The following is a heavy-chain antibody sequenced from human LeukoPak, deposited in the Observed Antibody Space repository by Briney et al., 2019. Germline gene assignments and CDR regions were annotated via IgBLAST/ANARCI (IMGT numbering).Heavy chain of an antibody. J-gene: IGHJ6*02. CDR2: MNPNSGNT. CDR1: GYTFTSYD. Sequence: ASVKVSCKASGYTFTSYDINWVRQATGQGLEWMGWMNPNSGNTGYAQKFQGRATMTRNTSISTAYMELSSLRPEDTAVYYCARGDPRIAAMDVWGQGTTVTVSS. D-gene: IGHD6-13*01. V-gene: IGHV1-8*01. CDR3: ARGDPRIAAMDV.